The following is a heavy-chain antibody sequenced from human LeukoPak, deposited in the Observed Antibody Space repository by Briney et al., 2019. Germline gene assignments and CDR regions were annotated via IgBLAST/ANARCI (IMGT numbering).Heavy chain of an antibody. V-gene: IGHV4-4*07. Sequence: SETLSLTCTVSGVSISSYSWSWIRQPAGKGLDWIGRIYTSGSTNYYPSLKSRVTISVDTSKNQFSLKLSSVTAADTAVYYCARDTYNYGSSAYYFDYWGQGTLVTVSS. CDR1: GVSISSYS. CDR2: IYTSGST. J-gene: IGHJ4*02. D-gene: IGHD5-18*01. CDR3: ARDTYNYGSSAYYFDY.